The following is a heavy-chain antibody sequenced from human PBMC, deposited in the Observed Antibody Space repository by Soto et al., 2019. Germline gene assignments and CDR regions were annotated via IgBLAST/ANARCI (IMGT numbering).Heavy chain of an antibody. CDR3: ARDRGYCSGGSCIYNWFDP. Sequence: QVQLVQSGAEVKKPGSSVKVSCKASGGTFSSYAISWVRQAPGQGLEWMGGIIPIFGTANYAQKFQGRVTITADESTSTAYMERSSLRSEDTAVYYCARDRGYCSGGSCIYNWFDPWGQGTLVTVSS. CDR2: IIPIFGTA. D-gene: IGHD2-15*01. J-gene: IGHJ5*02. V-gene: IGHV1-69*12. CDR1: GGTFSSYA.